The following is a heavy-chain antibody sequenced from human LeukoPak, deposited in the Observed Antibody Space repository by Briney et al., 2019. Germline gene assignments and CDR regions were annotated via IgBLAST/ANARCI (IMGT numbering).Heavy chain of an antibody. Sequence: ASVKVSCKASGYTFTGYYMHWVRQAPGQGLEWMGWINPNSGGTNYAQKFQGRVTMTRDTSISTAYMELSRLRSDDTAVYYCARARYCSGGSCYFSTDYWGQGTLVTASS. D-gene: IGHD2-15*01. J-gene: IGHJ4*02. CDR3: ARARYCSGGSCYFSTDY. CDR2: INPNSGGT. V-gene: IGHV1-2*02. CDR1: GYTFTGYY.